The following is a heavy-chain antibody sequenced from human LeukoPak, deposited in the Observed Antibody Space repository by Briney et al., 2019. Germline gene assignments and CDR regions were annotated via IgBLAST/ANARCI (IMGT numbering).Heavy chain of an antibody. J-gene: IGHJ3*02. CDR3: AKGGSINYDSRASVGAFDI. Sequence: GGSLRLSCAASGFTFSNAWMSWVRQAPGKGLEWVGRIKSKTDGGTTDYAAPVKGRFTISRDNSKNTLYLQMNSLRAEDTAVYYCAKGGSINYDSRASVGAFDIWGQGTMVTVSS. CDR1: GFTFSNAW. D-gene: IGHD3-22*01. V-gene: IGHV3-15*01. CDR2: IKSKTDGGTT.